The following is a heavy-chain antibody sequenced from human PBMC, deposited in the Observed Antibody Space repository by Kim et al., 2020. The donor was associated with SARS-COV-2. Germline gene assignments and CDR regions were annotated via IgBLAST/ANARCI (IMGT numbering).Heavy chain of an antibody. D-gene: IGHD5-18*01. CDR1: GDSISFYY. CDR3: ARGTSQKKWMQLWSEGWFDP. Sequence: SETLSLTCTVSGDSISFYYWSWIRQPPGKGLEWIGYVYYSGNTKYNPSLKSRVNISVDTSKNQFSLNLRSVTAADTAVYYCARGTSQKKWMQLWSEGWFDPWGQGTLVIVSS. V-gene: IGHV4-59*01. J-gene: IGHJ5*02. CDR2: VYYSGNT.